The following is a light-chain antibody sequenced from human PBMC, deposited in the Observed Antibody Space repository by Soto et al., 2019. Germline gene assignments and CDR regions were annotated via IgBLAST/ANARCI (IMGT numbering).Light chain of an antibody. Sequence: DVQMTQSPSSLSASVGDTVTITCRASQGVDFYLAWFQQRPGKAPNLLISAASNLQSGVPFRFSGSGSGTDFTLTISSLQPEDVATYYCQKCDTAPFTFGPG. CDR1: QGVDFY. CDR3: QKCDTAPFT. CDR2: AAS. V-gene: IGKV1-27*01. J-gene: IGKJ3*01.